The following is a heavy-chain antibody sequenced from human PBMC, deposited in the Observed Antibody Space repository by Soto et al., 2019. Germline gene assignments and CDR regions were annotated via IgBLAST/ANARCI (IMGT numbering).Heavy chain of an antibody. Sequence: PGGSLRLSCAASGFTFSSYGMHWVRQAPGKGLEWVAVMWYDGSNKYYADSVKGRFTISRDNSKNTLYLQMNSLRAEDTAVYYCAREGTRLQSRGLYYYYGMDVWGQATTVTVSS. CDR1: GFTFSSYG. V-gene: IGHV3-33*01. CDR2: MWYDGSNK. J-gene: IGHJ6*02. D-gene: IGHD3-10*01. CDR3: AREGTRLQSRGLYYYYGMDV.